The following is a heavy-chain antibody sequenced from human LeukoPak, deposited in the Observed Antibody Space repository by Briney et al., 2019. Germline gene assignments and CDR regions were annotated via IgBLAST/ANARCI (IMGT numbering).Heavy chain of an antibody. D-gene: IGHD2-15*01. V-gene: IGHV3-21*01. CDR1: GFTFSSYS. CDR3: ARDSLGYCSGGSCYPFDY. J-gene: IGHJ4*02. CDR2: ISSSSSYI. Sequence: GSLRLSCAASGFTFSSYSMNWVRQAPGKGLEWVSSISSSSSYIYYADSVKGRFTISRDNAKNSLYLQMNSLRAEDTAVYYCARDSLGYCSGGSCYPFDYWGQGTLVTVSS.